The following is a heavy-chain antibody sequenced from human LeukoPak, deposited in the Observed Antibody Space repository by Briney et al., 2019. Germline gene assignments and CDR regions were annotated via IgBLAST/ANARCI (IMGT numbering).Heavy chain of an antibody. D-gene: IGHD3-10*01. Sequence: GGSLRLSCAVSGFSFSTYGMSWVRQTPGKGLEWVSTISASGDTTDYADSVKGRSTISRDNSQNTLYLQMSSLRADDTAVYYCAKVGEYYGAGASFDYWGQGTLVTVSS. V-gene: IGHV3-23*01. CDR2: ISASGDTT. CDR3: AKVGEYYGAGASFDY. CDR1: GFSFSTYG. J-gene: IGHJ4*02.